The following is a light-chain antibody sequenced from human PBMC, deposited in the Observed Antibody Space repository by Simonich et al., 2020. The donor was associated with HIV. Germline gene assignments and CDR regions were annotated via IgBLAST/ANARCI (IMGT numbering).Light chain of an antibody. CDR1: QSVLYRSNNKNY. CDR2: WAS. V-gene: IGKV4-1*01. Sequence: DIVMTQSPDSLAVSLGERATINCKYSQSVLYRSNNKNYLAWYQQQPGQPPKLLFYWASTREAGVPDRFSGSGSGTDFTLTISSLQAEDVAVYYCQQYYSTPLTFGGGTKVEI. CDR3: QQYYSTPLT. J-gene: IGKJ4*01.